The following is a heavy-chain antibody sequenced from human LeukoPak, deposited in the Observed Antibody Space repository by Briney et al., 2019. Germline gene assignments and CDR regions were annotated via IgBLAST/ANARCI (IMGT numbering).Heavy chain of an antibody. CDR3: AKDQLAYYDSSGYLDY. D-gene: IGHD3-22*01. CDR1: GFTFSSYG. J-gene: IGHJ4*02. Sequence: GGSLRLSCAASGFTFSSYGMHWVRQAPGKGLEWVAVISYDGSNKYYADSVKGRFTISRDNSKNTLYLQMNSLRAEDTAVYYCAKDQLAYYDSSGYLDYWGQGTLATVSS. V-gene: IGHV3-30*18. CDR2: ISYDGSNK.